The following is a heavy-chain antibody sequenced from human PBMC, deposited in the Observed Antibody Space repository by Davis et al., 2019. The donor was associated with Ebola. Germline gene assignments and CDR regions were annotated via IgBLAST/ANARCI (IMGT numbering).Heavy chain of an antibody. D-gene: IGHD6-6*01. CDR2: IIPILGIA. V-gene: IGHV1-69*04. Sequence: SVKVSCKASGYTFTNYGITWVRQAPGQGLEWMGRIIPILGIANYAQKFQGRVTITADKSTSTAYMELSSLRSEDTAVYYCATDSSIAARFWGQGTLVTVSS. CDR1: GYTFTNYG. J-gene: IGHJ4*02. CDR3: ATDSSIAARF.